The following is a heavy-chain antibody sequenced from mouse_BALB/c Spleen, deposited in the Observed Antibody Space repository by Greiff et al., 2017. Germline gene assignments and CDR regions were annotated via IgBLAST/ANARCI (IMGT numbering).Heavy chain of an antibody. CDR1: GYTFTDYN. Sequence: VQLQQSGPELVKPGASVKIPCTASGYTFTDYNMDWVKQSHGKSLEWIGDINPNNGGTIYNQKFKGKATLTVDKSSSTAYMELRSLTSEDTAVYYCARSLMHYYGYYCDYWGQGTTLTVSS. CDR2: INPNNGGT. D-gene: IGHD1-2*01. J-gene: IGHJ2*01. CDR3: ARSLMHYYGYYCDY. V-gene: IGHV1-18*01.